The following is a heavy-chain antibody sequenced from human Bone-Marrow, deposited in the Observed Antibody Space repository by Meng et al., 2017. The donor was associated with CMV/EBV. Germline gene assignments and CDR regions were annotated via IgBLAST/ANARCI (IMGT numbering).Heavy chain of an antibody. J-gene: IGHJ4*02. CDR2: IIPILGIA. CDR3: ARGRICSSTSCEWAPDY. V-gene: IGHV1-69*10. CDR1: GGTFSSYA. D-gene: IGHD2-2*01. Sequence: SVKVSCKASGGTFSSYAISWVRQAPGQGLEWMGGIIPILGIANYAQKFQGRVKITADKSTSTAYMELSSLRSEDTAVYYCARGRICSSTSCEWAPDYWGQGTLVTVSS.